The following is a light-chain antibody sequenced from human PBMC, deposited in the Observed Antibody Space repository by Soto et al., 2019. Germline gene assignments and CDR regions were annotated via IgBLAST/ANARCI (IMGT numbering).Light chain of an antibody. CDR3: QQYHTWPIT. CDR2: GAY. V-gene: IGKV3-15*01. CDR1: QGVSRK. Sequence: DIVMTQSPATLSVAPGERVTFSCRASQGVSRKLAWYQHKPGQAPRLLISGAYTGATGIPARFSGSGSGTEFNLTISSLQSEDCAIYYCQQYHTWPITFGGGTKVEIK. J-gene: IGKJ4*01.